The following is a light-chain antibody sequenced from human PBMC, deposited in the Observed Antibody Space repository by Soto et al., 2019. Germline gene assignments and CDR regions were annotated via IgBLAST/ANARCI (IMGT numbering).Light chain of an antibody. CDR1: QNINRW. J-gene: IGKJ1*01. V-gene: IGKV1-5*01. CDR2: DAS. CDR3: QHYSLYSPWT. Sequence: DIQMTQSPSTLSASVGDRVTITCRASQNINRWLAWYQQKPGKAPKLLIYDASSVQSGVPSRFGGSGAGTDFTLTITCLLPDDCATYYCQHYSLYSPWTFGQGTKVEI.